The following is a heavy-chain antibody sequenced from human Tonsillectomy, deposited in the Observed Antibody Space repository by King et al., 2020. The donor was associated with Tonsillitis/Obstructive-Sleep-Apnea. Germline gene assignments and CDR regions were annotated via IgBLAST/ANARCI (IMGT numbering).Heavy chain of an antibody. D-gene: IGHD2-15*01. J-gene: IGHJ4*02. Sequence: VQLQQWGAGLLKPSETLSLPCAVYGGSFSGYYWNWIRQPPGKGLEWIGEIDHSGSTNYNPSLKSRVTISVDTSKNQFSLKLSSVTAADTAIYYCARDFDSLDFWGQGTLVTVSS. V-gene: IGHV4-34*01. CDR1: GGSFSGYY. CDR3: ARDFDSLDF. CDR2: IDHSGST.